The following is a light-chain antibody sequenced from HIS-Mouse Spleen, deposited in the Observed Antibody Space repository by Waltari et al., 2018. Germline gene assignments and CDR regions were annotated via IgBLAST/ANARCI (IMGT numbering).Light chain of an antibody. CDR2: DDS. CDR1: NIGSKS. V-gene: IGLV3-21*03. J-gene: IGLJ2*01. CDR3: QVWDSSSDHVV. Sequence: SYVLTQPPSVSVAPGKTARITCGGNNIGSKSVNWYQQKPGQAPVLGVYDDSVRPSGIPERFSGSNSGNTATLTISRVEAGDEADYYCQVWDSSSDHVVFGGGTKLTVL.